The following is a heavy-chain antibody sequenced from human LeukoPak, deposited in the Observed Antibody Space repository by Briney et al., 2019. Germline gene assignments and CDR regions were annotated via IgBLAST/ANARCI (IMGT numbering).Heavy chain of an antibody. CDR3: ARARRYYDFWSGFDY. V-gene: IGHV4-61*02. CDR1: GGSISSGSYY. Sequence: TSQTLSLTCTVSGGSISSGSYYWSWIRQPAGKGLEWIGRIYTSGSTNYNPSLKSRVTISVDTSKNQFSLKLSSVTAADTAVYYCARARRYYDFWSGFDYWGQGTLVTVSS. J-gene: IGHJ4*02. D-gene: IGHD3-3*01. CDR2: IYTSGST.